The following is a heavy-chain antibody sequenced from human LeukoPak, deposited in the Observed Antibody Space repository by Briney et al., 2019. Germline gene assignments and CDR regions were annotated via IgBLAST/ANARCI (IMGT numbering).Heavy chain of an antibody. J-gene: IGHJ6*02. CDR2: IYYSGNT. Sequence: SETLSLTCTVSGGSISGYYWSWIRQPPRKGLEWIGYIYYSGNTNYNPSLKSRVTLSIDLSKNQFSLRLSSVTAADTAVYYCARTGGDCSSGLCYYAMDVWGQGTTVTVS. V-gene: IGHV4-59*01. CDR3: ARTGGDCSSGLCYYAMDV. D-gene: IGHD2-21*02. CDR1: GGSISGYY.